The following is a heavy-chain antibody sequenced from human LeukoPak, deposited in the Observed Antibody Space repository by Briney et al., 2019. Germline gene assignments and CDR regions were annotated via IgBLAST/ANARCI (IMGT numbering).Heavy chain of an antibody. CDR1: GFIFSGYS. V-gene: IGHV3-64*01. J-gene: IGHJ4*02. CDR2: ISPEGTTT. CDR3: AREQPAGSTDY. D-gene: IGHD2-2*01. Sequence: GGSLRLSCEASGFIFSGYSMHWVRQAPGKGLEYVSVISPEGTTTYYTNSVKGRFTISRDNSKNTLYLRMGSLRDEDTAMYYCAREQPAGSTDYWGQGTLVAVSS.